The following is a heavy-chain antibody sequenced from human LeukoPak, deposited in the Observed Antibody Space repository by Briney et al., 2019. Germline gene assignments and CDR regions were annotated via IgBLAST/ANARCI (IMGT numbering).Heavy chain of an antibody. V-gene: IGHV3-23*01. CDR1: GFTFSSYV. D-gene: IGHD6-13*01. J-gene: IGHJ4*02. CDR3: ARAEAAAGPFDY. Sequence: GGSLRLSCAASGFTFSSYVMSWVRQAPGKGLECVSAISSSGGSTYYADSVKGRFTISRDNSKNTLYLQMNSLRAEDTAVYYCARAEAAAGPFDYWGQGTLVTVSS. CDR2: ISSSGGST.